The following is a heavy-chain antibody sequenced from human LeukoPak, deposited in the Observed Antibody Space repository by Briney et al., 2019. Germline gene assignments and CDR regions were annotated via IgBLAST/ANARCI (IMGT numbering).Heavy chain of an antibody. V-gene: IGHV4-30-2*01. CDR2: IYQSGST. CDR3: AREGGGEGSGSSFFDY. Sequence: SETLSLTCAVSGGSISSGGYSWSWIRPPPGKGREWVGYIYQSGSTYYNPSLKCRLTKSGDRTNNQFSLKLSSVTAADTVVYFCAREGGGEGSGSSFFDYWGQGTLVTVSS. D-gene: IGHD3-10*01. J-gene: IGHJ4*02. CDR1: GGSISSGGYS.